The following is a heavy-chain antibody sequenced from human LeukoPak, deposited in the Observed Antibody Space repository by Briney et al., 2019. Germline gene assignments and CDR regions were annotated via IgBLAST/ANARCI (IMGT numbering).Heavy chain of an antibody. CDR3: ARGPRYFDL. J-gene: IGHJ2*01. CDR2: INAGNANT. Sequence: ASVTVSCTASGYTFTSYAMHWVRQAPGQRLEWMGWINAGNANTKYSQKFQGRVTITRATSASTAYMELSSLRSEDTAVYYCARGPRYFDLWGRGTLVTVSS. V-gene: IGHV1-3*01. CDR1: GYTFTSYA.